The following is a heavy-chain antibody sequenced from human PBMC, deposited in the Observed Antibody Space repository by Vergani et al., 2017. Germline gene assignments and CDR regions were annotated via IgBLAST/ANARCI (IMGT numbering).Heavy chain of an antibody. V-gene: IGHV4-59*11. Sequence: QVQLQESGPGLVKPSETLSLTCTVSGGSISSHYWSWIRQPPGQGLEWIGYIYYSGSTNYNPSLKSRGTISVDTSKNQFSLRLSSVTAADTAVYYCARGSGRFFDYWGQGTLVTVSS. D-gene: IGHD3-10*01. J-gene: IGHJ4*02. CDR2: IYYSGST. CDR3: ARGSGRFFDY. CDR1: GGSISSHY.